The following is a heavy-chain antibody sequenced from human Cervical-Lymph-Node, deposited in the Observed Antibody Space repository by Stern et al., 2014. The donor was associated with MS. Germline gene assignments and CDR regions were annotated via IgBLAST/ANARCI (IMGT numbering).Heavy chain of an antibody. CDR1: GGTFNTNV. CDR3: VRAAYSTSSYNY. J-gene: IGHJ4*02. D-gene: IGHD6-6*01. CDR2: IIPIFGTA. V-gene: IGHV1-69*01. Sequence: QVQLVQSGAEVKKPGSSVKVSCKASGGTFNTNVISWVRQAPGQGLEWMGGIIPIFGTALYAQKFQGRVTITANESTRAVYMELSSLRSEDTAVYYCVRAAYSTSSYNYWGQGTLVIVSS.